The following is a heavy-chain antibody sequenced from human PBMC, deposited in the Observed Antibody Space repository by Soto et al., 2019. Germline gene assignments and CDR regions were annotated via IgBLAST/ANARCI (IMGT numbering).Heavy chain of an antibody. Sequence: SETPSLTCAVSGGSFTSNNWWTWVRQPPGQGLEWIGEIYRTGSTNSNPSLKSRVTISLDKSENQFSLKVTSLTAADTAVYYCASRDPGTSVDYWGQGTLVTVSS. CDR1: GGSFTSNNW. J-gene: IGHJ4*02. CDR2: IYRTGST. D-gene: IGHD1-7*01. CDR3: ASRDPGTSVDY. V-gene: IGHV4-4*02.